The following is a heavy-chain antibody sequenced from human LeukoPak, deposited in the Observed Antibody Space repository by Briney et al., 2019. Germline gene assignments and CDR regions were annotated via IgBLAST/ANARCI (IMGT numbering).Heavy chain of an antibody. V-gene: IGHV3-30*02. J-gene: IGHJ4*02. CDR1: GFTFSSYG. D-gene: IGHD3-10*01. CDR3: AKASEAYYYGSGSIY. CDR2: IRYDGSNK. Sequence: GGSLRLSCAASGFTFSSYGMHWVRQAPGKGLEWVAFIRYDGSNKYYADSVKGRFTISRDNSKNTLYLQMNSLRTEDTAVYYCAKASEAYYYGSGSIYWGQGTLVTVSS.